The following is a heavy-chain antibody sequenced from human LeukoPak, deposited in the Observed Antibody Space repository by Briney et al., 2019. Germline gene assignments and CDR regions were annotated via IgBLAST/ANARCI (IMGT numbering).Heavy chain of an antibody. Sequence: SETLSLTCAVYGGSFSGYYWSWIRQPPGKGLEWIGEINHSGSTNYNPSLKSRVTISVDTSKNQFSLKLSSVTAADTAVYYCARPPRSMVRGAMGYWGQGTLVTVSS. V-gene: IGHV4-34*01. CDR3: ARPPRSMVRGAMGY. D-gene: IGHD3-10*01. CDR2: INHSGST. J-gene: IGHJ4*02. CDR1: GGSFSGYY.